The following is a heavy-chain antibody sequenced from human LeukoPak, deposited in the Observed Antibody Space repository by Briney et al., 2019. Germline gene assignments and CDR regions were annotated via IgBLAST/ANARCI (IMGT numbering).Heavy chain of an antibody. J-gene: IGHJ6*03. V-gene: IGHV3-23*01. Sequence: GRSPRLSCAASGFTFSSYPMQWVRQAPGKGLEWVSGLTGSGSTYHADSVKGRFTISRDNSENTLSLQMNSLRAEDTAVYYCAKMKGWRLYDYCMDVWGKGTTVTVSS. D-gene: IGHD2-15*01. CDR2: LTGSGST. CDR1: GFTFSSYP. CDR3: AKMKGWRLYDYCMDV.